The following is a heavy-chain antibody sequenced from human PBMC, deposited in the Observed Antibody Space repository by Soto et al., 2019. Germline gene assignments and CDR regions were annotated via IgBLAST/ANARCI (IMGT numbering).Heavy chain of an antibody. Sequence: GESLKISCKGSGYTFTDYWIGWVRQLPGKGLEWMGIIYPGDSDTRYSPSFQGHVTITVDKSTSIAYLQWNTLKASDTAMYYCARDGTIFGVVIYYYYGMDVWGQGTTVTVSS. D-gene: IGHD3-3*01. CDR1: GYTFTDYW. CDR3: ARDGTIFGVVIYYYYGMDV. J-gene: IGHJ6*02. V-gene: IGHV5-51*01. CDR2: IYPGDSDT.